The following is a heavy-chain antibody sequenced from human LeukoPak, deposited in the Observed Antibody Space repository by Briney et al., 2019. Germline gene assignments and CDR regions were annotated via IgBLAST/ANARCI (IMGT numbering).Heavy chain of an antibody. Sequence: PSETLSLTCTVSGYSINSGYYWGWIRQPPGKGLEWIGSIYHSGSTYYNPSLKSRVTISVDTSKNQFSLKLSSVTAADTAVYYCARDRGAARTLYNWFDPWGQGTLVTVSS. J-gene: IGHJ5*02. V-gene: IGHV4-38-2*02. D-gene: IGHD1-14*01. CDR2: IYHSGST. CDR3: ARDRGAARTLYNWFDP. CDR1: GYSINSGYY.